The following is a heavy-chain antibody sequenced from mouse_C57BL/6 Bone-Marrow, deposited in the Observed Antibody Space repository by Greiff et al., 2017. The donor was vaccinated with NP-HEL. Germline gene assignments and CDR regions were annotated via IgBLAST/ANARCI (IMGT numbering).Heavy chain of an antibody. CDR3: ARQRGSNYAYYFDY. D-gene: IGHD2-5*01. J-gene: IGHJ2*01. Sequence: EVKLVESGGDLVKPGGSLKLSCAASGFTFSSYGMSWVRQTPAKRLEWVATISSGGSYTYYPDSVKGRFTISRDHAKNTLYLQMSSLKAEDTAMYYCARQRGSNYAYYFDYWGQGTTLTVSS. CDR1: GFTFSSYG. CDR2: ISSGGSYT. V-gene: IGHV5-6*01.